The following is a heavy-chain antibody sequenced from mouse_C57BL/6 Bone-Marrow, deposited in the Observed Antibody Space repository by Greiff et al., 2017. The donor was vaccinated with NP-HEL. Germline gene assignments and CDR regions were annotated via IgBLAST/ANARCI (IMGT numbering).Heavy chain of an antibody. V-gene: IGHV3-6*01. CDR3: ARDDAWYFDA. CDR2: ISYDGSN. J-gene: IGHJ1*03. CDR1: GYSITSGYY. Sequence: EVKLQESGPGLVKPSQSLSLTCSVTGYSITSGYYWNWIRQFPGNKLEWMGYISYDGSNNYNPSLKNRISITRDTSKNQFFLKLNSVTTEDTATYYCARDDAWYFDAWGTGTTVTVSS. D-gene: IGHD2-3*01.